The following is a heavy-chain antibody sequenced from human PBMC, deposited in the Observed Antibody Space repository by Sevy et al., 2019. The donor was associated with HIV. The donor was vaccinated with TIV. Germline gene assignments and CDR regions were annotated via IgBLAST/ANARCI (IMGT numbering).Heavy chain of an antibody. V-gene: IGHV3-23*01. CDR3: AKGPNGYYGSGREGYYFDY. CDR2: ISGSGGST. D-gene: IGHD3-10*01. Sequence: GGSLRLSCAASGFTFSSYAMSWVRQAPGKGLEWVSAISGSGGSTYYADSVKGRFTISRDNSKNTLYLQMNSLRAEDTAVYYCAKGPNGYYGSGREGYYFDYWGQGTLVTVSS. CDR1: GFTFSSYA. J-gene: IGHJ4*02.